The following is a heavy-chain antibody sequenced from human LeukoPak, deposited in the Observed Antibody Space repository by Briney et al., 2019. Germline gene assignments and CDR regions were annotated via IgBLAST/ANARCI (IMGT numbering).Heavy chain of an antibody. CDR1: GFTFSSYG. Sequence: GGSLRLSCAASGFTFSSYGMHWVRQAPGKGLEWVAVISYDGSNKYYADSVKGRFTISRDNSKNTLYLQMNSLRAEDTAVYYCAKDAFGSSWYSSYYYYMDVWGKGTTVTVSS. D-gene: IGHD6-13*01. J-gene: IGHJ6*03. V-gene: IGHV3-30*18. CDR3: AKDAFGSSWYSSYYYYMDV. CDR2: ISYDGSNK.